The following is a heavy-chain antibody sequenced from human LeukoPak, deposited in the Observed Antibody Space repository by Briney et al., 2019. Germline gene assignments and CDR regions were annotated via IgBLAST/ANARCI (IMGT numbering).Heavy chain of an antibody. CDR2: IRNKVKGYTI. V-gene: IGHV3-72*01. CDR1: GFSFSDHY. D-gene: IGHD3-22*01. Sequence: PGGSLRLSCAASGFSFSDHYMDWVRQAAGKGLEWVGRIRNKVKGYTIQIAAPVRGRFTISRDDSKNSVYLQMNSLKIDDTAVYYCTRVGDDYDSRGYSLDALDLWGQGTMVTVSS. CDR3: TRVGDDYDSRGYSLDALDL. J-gene: IGHJ3*01.